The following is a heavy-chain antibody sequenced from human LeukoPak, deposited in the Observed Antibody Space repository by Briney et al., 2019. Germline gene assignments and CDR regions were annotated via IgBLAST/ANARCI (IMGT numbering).Heavy chain of an antibody. J-gene: IGHJ5*02. D-gene: IGHD2-2*01. Sequence: GASVKVSCKASGYTFTSYGISWVRQAPGQGLEWMGGISAYNGNTNYAQKFQGRVTITADESTCTAYMELSSLRSEDTAVYYCARDRYCSSTSCYENWFDPWGQGTLVTVSS. V-gene: IGHV1-18*01. CDR3: ARDRYCSSTSCYENWFDP. CDR1: GYTFTSYG. CDR2: ISAYNGNT.